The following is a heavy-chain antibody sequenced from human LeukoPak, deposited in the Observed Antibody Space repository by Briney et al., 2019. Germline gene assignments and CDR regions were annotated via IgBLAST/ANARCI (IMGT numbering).Heavy chain of an antibody. CDR2: ISYDGSNK. V-gene: IGHV3-30*18. Sequence: GGSLRLSCAASGFTFSSYGMHWVRQAPGKGLEWVAVISYDGSNKYYADSVKGRFTISRDNSKNTLYLQMNSLRAEDTAVYYCAKDKGVIVESAFDIWGQGTMVTVSS. D-gene: IGHD3-16*02. CDR3: AKDKGVIVESAFDI. J-gene: IGHJ3*02. CDR1: GFTFSSYG.